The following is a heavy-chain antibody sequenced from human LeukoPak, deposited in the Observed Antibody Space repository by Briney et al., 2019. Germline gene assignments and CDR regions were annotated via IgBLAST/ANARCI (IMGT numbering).Heavy chain of an antibody. CDR1: GYTFTSYG. V-gene: IGHV1-18*01. J-gene: IGHJ4*02. D-gene: IGHD2-15*01. CDR2: ISAYNGNT. Sequence: ASVKVSCKASGYTFTSYGISWVRQAPGQGLEGMGWISAYNGNTNYAQKLQGRVTMTTDTSTSTAYTELRSLRSDDTAVYYCARGYCGGGSCYSGYWGQGTLVTVSS. CDR3: ARGYCGGGSCYSGY.